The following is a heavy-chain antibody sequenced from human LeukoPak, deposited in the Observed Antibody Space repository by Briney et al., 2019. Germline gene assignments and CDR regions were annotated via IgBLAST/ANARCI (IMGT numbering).Heavy chain of an antibody. J-gene: IGHJ4*02. CDR3: AKEEGYYYDSSGYGYFDY. Sequence: GGSLRLSCAASGFTFSSYSMNWVRQAPGKGLEWVSSISSSSSYIYYADSVKGRFTISRDNSKNTLYLQMNSLRAEDTAVYYCAKEEGYYYDSSGYGYFDYWGQGTLVTVSS. D-gene: IGHD3-22*01. CDR1: GFTFSSYS. CDR2: ISSSSSYI. V-gene: IGHV3-21*04.